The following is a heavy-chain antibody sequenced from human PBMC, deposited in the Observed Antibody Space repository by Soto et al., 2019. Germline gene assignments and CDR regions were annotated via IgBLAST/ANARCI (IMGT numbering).Heavy chain of an antibody. CDR2: IYWDDDK. V-gene: IGHV2-5*02. J-gene: IGHJ4*02. CDR3: AHTPGTGYRSGSVDY. CDR1: GFSLSTTGVG. Sequence: QITLKESGPTLVKPTQTLTLTCTFSGFSLSTTGVGVGWIRQPPGKALEWLALIYWDDDKRYSPSLKSRLTITKDTSKNQVVLAMTNIDPVDTATYYCAHTPGTGYRSGSVDYWGQGTLVTVSS. D-gene: IGHD6-19*01.